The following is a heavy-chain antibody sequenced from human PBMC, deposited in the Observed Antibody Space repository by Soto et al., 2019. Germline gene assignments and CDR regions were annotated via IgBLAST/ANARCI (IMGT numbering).Heavy chain of an antibody. CDR1: GYTFTRYT. V-gene: IGHV1-3*01. J-gene: IGHJ5*02. Sequence: QVQLVQSGAEVKKPGASVKISCKASGYTFTRYTMNWVRQAPGQRLEWMGWINPDNGNTKSSQKFQDRVSITRDTSASTAYMDLSSPRSEDTAVYYCARGIATGQLDPWGQGTLVTVSS. D-gene: IGHD2-15*01. CDR2: INPDNGNT. CDR3: ARGIATGQLDP.